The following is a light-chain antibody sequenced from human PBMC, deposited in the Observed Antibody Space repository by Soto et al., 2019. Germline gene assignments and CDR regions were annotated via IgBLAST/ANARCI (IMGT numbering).Light chain of an antibody. V-gene: IGKV3-11*01. J-gene: IGKJ1*01. CDR1: QSVSSY. Sequence: EIVLTQSPATLSLSPGERATLSCRASQSVSSYLAWYQQKPGQAPRLLIYDASNRATGIPARFSGSGSGTEFTLTIRSLQSEDFAVYYCQQHDNWPRTFGQGTKVDIK. CDR3: QQHDNWPRT. CDR2: DAS.